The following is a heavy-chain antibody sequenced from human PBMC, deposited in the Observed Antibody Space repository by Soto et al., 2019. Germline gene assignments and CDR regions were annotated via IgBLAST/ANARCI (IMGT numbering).Heavy chain of an antibody. CDR2: IDSSGSI. V-gene: IGHV4-4*07. D-gene: IGHD3-3*02. CDR1: AGSISNYY. Sequence: SETLSLTCTVSAGSISNYYCNWIRQPAGKGLEWLGRIDSSGSINYSPSLKSRVTMPVDTSENQFSLKLSSVTAADTAVYYCERGGHHFLCCPFHYWRQGTPLTVSS. CDR3: ERGGHHFLCCPFHY. J-gene: IGHJ4*02.